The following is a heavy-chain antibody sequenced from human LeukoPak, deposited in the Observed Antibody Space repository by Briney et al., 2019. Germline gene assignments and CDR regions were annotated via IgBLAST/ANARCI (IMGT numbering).Heavy chain of an antibody. J-gene: IGHJ4*02. CDR3: ARHWAMTTATRREFDS. Sequence: GGSLKISCKGSGYYFTNYWISWVRQMPGKGLEWRCRIDPSDSYTNFSPSFEGHITITVDKSINTAFLQWSSLKASDTAVYFCARHWAMTTATRREFDSWGQGTLVTVSS. D-gene: IGHD4-17*01. CDR1: GYYFTNYW. V-gene: IGHV5-10-1*01. CDR2: IDPSDSYT.